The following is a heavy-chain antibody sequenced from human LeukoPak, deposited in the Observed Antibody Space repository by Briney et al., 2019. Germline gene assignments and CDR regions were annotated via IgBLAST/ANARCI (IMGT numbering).Heavy chain of an antibody. CDR2: IYTSGST. Sequence: SETLSLTCTVSGGSISSGSYYWSWIRQPAGKGLEWIGRIYTSGSTNYNPSLKSRVTISVDTSKNQFSLKLSSVTAADTAVYYCARGQGQQGIVVSSSSDYYYYYMDVWGKGTTVTVSS. J-gene: IGHJ6*03. D-gene: IGHD6-6*01. CDR1: GGSISSGSYY. V-gene: IGHV4-61*02. CDR3: ARGQGQQGIVVSSSSDYYYYYMDV.